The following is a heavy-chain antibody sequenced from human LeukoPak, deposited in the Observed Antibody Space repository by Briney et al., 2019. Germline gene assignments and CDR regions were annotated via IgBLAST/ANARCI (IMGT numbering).Heavy chain of an antibody. CDR1: GFTFSSYS. D-gene: IGHD2-2*01. CDR3: ARLYCSSTSCPIDY. CDR2: ISSGSSYI. Sequence: SGGSLRLSCAASGFTFSSYSMNWVRQAPGKGLEWVSSISSGSSYIYYADSVKGRFTISRDNAKNSLYLQMNSLRAEDTAVYYCARLYCSSTSCPIDYRGQGTLVTVSS. V-gene: IGHV3-21*01. J-gene: IGHJ4*02.